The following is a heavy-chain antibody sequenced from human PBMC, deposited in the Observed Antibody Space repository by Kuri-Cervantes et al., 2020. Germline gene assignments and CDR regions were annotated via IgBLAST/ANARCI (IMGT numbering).Heavy chain of an antibody. CDR1: GYTFTSYA. CDR2: INTNTGNP. J-gene: IGHJ4*02. Sequence: ASVKVSCKASGYTFTSYAMNWVRQAPGQGLEWMGWINTNTGNPTYAQGFTGRFVFSLDTSVSTAYLQISSLKAEDTAVYYCARAPGYYYDSSGYYYEGYFDYWGQGTLVTAPQ. CDR3: ARAPGYYYDSSGYYYEGYFDY. V-gene: IGHV7-4-1*02. D-gene: IGHD3-22*01.